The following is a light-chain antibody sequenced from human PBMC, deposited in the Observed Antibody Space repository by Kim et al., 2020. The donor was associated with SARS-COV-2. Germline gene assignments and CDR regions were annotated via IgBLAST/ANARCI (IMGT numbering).Light chain of an antibody. CDR2: EDH. CDR1: SGSIVSDF. Sequence: KTVIISCTRSSGSIVSDFVQWFQQSPGSSPTTVIYEDHKRPSGVPDRFSGSVDSSSNSASLTISRLRTEDEADYYCQSYDDNIWVFGGGTQLTVL. CDR3: QSYDDNIWV. J-gene: IGLJ3*02. V-gene: IGLV6-57*01.